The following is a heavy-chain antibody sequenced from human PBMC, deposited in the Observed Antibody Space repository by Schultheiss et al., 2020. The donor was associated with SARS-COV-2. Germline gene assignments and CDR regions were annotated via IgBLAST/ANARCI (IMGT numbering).Heavy chain of an antibody. J-gene: IGHJ2*01. CDR3: ARDRDSWYFDL. CDR1: GFTFSSYS. CDR2: ISSSSSYI. V-gene: IGHV3-21*01. Sequence: GESLKISCAASGFTFSSYSMNWVRQAPGKGLEWVSSISSSSSYIYYADSVKGRFTISRDNAKNSLYLQMNSLRAEDTAVYYCARDRDSWYFDLWGRGTLVTVSS.